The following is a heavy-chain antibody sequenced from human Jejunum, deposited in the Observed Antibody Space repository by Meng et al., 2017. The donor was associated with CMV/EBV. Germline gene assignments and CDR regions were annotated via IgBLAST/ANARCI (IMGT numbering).Heavy chain of an antibody. V-gene: IGHV3-9*01. CDR2: IYWNSAGV. CDR1: GFTFFNHA. CDR3: TRDASPGGADY. D-gene: IGHD3-10*01. Sequence: FAGSGFTFFNHAMHWIRQAPGKGLEWVAGIYWNSAGVGYADSVKGRFTISSDNAKTSLYLEMNDLRTEDTAFYYCTRDASPGGADYWGQGTLVTVSS. J-gene: IGHJ4*02.